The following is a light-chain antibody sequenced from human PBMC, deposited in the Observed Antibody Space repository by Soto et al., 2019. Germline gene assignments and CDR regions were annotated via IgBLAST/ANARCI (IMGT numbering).Light chain of an antibody. CDR2: ATS. CDR3: QQRSDWLRT. CDR1: QSVSSY. Sequence: EVVLTRSPATLSLSPGERATLSCRASQSVSSYLAWYQQKPGQPPRLLIYATSNRATGIPARFSGSGSGTDFTLTISSLEPEDFAVYYCQQRSDWLRTFGQGTKVEI. V-gene: IGKV3-11*01. J-gene: IGKJ1*01.